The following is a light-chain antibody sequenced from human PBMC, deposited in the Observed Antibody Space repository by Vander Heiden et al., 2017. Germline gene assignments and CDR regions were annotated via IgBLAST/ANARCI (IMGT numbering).Light chain of an antibody. CDR1: ISDVGAYNN. Sequence: QPALTQPAPLPGSPGQSTTILSTATISDVGAYNNGPWYQQHPGKAPKLMIYEVSDRPSGVSNRFSGSRSGNTASLTISGLQAEDEADYYCSSYTNSNTLVVFGTGTKVTVL. CDR3: SSYTNSNTLVV. V-gene: IGLV2-14*01. CDR2: EVS. J-gene: IGLJ1*01.